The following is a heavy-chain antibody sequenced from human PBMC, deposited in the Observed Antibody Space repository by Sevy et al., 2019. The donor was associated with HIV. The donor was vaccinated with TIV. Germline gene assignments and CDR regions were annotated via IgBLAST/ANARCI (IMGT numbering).Heavy chain of an antibody. J-gene: IGHJ5*02. CDR2: IYYSGST. D-gene: IGHD6-6*01. CDR1: GGSISSYY. CDR3: ARQPEYSSSSGQANWFDP. Sequence: SETLSLTCTVSGGSISSYYWSWIRQPPGKGLEWIGYIYYSGSTNYNPSPKSRVTISVDTSKNQFSRKLSSVTAADTAVYYCARQPEYSSSSGQANWFDPWGQGTLVTVSS. V-gene: IGHV4-59*08.